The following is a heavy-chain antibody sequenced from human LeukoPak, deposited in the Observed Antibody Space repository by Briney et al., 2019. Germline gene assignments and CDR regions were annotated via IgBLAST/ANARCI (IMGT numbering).Heavy chain of an antibody. J-gene: IGHJ4*02. CDR1: GFTFSSYS. Sequence: GGSLRLSCAASGFTFSSYSMNWVRQAPGKGLEWVSSISSSSSYIYYADSVKGRFTISRDNAKNSLYLQMNSLRAEDTAVYYRARVVDGYNYFSYWGQGTLVTVSS. V-gene: IGHV3-21*01. CDR2: ISSSSSYI. CDR3: ARVVDGYNYFSY. D-gene: IGHD5-24*01.